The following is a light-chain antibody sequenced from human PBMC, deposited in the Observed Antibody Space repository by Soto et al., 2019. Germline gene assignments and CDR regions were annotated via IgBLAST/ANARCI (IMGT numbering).Light chain of an antibody. CDR3: QHYGGSPRT. J-gene: IGKJ1*01. CDR1: QSVSSSF. V-gene: IGKV3-20*01. Sequence: EIVLTQSPGTLSLSPGERATLSCRGSQSVSSSFLAWYQQKPGQAPRLLIYGASSRATGIPDRFSGSGSGTDFTLTISRLEPEDFAVYYCQHYGGSPRTFGQGTKVEIK. CDR2: GAS.